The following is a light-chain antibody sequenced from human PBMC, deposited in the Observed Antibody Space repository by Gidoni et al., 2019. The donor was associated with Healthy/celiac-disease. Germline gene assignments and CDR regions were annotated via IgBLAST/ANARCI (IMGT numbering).Light chain of an antibody. CDR3: QQYNSFH. J-gene: IGKJ2*01. CDR1: QSISSW. V-gene: IGKV1-5*01. Sequence: GDRVTITCRASQSISSWLAWYQQKPGKAPKLLIYYASSLESEVPSRFSGSGAGTEFTLTICSLQPDYFATYYCQQYNSFHFGQGTKLEIK. CDR2: YAS.